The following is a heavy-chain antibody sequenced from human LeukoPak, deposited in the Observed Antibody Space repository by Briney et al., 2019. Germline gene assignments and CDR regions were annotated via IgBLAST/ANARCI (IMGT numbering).Heavy chain of an antibody. V-gene: IGHV3-21*01. D-gene: IGHD6-19*01. CDR1: GFTFSSYA. J-gene: IGHJ4*02. CDR3: ARAFTVGAVAGPAGY. CDR2: ISSSSSYI. Sequence: PGGSLRLSCAASGFTFSSYAMGWVRQAPGKGLEWVSSISSSSSYIYYADSVKGRFTISRDNAKNSLYLQMNSLRAEDTAVYYCARAFTVGAVAGPAGYWGQGTLVTVSS.